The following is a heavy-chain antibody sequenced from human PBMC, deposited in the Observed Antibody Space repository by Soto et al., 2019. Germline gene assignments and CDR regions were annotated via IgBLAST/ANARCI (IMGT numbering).Heavy chain of an antibody. CDR2: IKSKTYGGTT. CDR3: TTNGWAGGAPR. CDR1: CFTFSGAW. D-gene: IGHD1-26*01. Sequence: EVQLVESGGGLVQPGGSLKLSCSASCFTFSGAWMDWVRQAPGKGLGWVGLIKSKTYGGTTQYAAPVKGRFTISRDDSTNTLYLQMNSLKTEETALYYCTTNGWAGGAPRWGQGTLVTVSS. J-gene: IGHJ4*02. V-gene: IGHV3-15*07.